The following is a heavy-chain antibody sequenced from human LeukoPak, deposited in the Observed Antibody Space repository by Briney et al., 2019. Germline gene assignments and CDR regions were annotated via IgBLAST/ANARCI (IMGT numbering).Heavy chain of an antibody. Sequence: ASLKVSCTASGYSFTGYYMHWVRQAPGLGLERMGCIHPNSGDTHYVHAFQGRVTLTRETSISTAYVEVSRLTSDDRAVYFCASIVGARVTELDYWGQGTLVTVSS. CDR1: GYSFTGYY. J-gene: IGHJ4*02. D-gene: IGHD1-26*01. V-gene: IGHV1-2*02. CDR2: IHPNSGDT. CDR3: ASIVGARVTELDY.